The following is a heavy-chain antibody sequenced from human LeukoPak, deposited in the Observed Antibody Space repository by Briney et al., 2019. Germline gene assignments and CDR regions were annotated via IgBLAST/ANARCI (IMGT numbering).Heavy chain of an antibody. J-gene: IGHJ6*03. CDR3: ARLTTVTPDTYYYYYYMDV. Sequence: GGSLRLSCAASGFTFLSYWMSWVRQAPGKGLEWVANIKQDGSEKYYVDSVKGRFTISRDNAKNSLYLQMNSLRAEDTAVYYCARLTTVTPDTYYYYYYMDVWGKGTTVTVSS. D-gene: IGHD4-17*01. CDR1: GFTFLSYW. V-gene: IGHV3-7*01. CDR2: IKQDGSEK.